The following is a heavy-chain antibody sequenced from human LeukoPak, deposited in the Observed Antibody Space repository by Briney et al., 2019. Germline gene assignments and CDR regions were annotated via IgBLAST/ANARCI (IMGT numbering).Heavy chain of an antibody. D-gene: IGHD2-15*01. CDR2: ISYDGSNK. CDR1: GFTFSSYA. CDR3: ARDLLRYCSGGSCYYFDY. J-gene: IGHJ4*02. V-gene: IGHV3-30-3*01. Sequence: GGSLRLSCAASGFTFSSYAMHWVRQAPGKGLEWVAVISYDGSNKYYADSVKGRFTISRDNSKNTLYLQMNSLRAEDTAVYYCARDLLRYCSGGSCYYFDYWGQGTLVTVSS.